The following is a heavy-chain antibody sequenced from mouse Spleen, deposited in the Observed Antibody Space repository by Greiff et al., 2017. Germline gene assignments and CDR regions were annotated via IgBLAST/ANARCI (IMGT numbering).Heavy chain of an antibody. CDR1: GYTFTSYW. J-gene: IGHJ4*01. CDR2: IDPSDSYT. V-gene: IGHV1-50*01. CDR3: ARWLLLMDY. Sequence: QVQLQQPGAELVKPGASVKLSCKASGYTFTSYWMQWVKQRPGQGLEWIGEIDPSDSYTNYNQKFKGKATLTVDTSSSTAYMQLSSLTSEDSAVYYCARWLLLMDYWGQGTSVTVSS. D-gene: IGHD2-3*01.